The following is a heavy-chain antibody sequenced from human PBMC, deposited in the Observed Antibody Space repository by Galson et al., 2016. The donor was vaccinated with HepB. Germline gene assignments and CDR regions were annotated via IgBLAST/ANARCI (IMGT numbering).Heavy chain of an antibody. CDR1: GFTFSSYS. Sequence: SLRLSCAASGFTFSSYSMNWVRQAPGKGLEWVSYISSSSSTIYYADSVKGRFTISRDNAKNSLYLHMNGLRAEDTAVYYCAREAESYCAVASCYSNAFDIWGQGTLVTDSS. CDR3: AREAESYCAVASCYSNAFDI. V-gene: IGHV3-48*01. CDR2: ISSSSSTI. D-gene: IGHD2-2*02. J-gene: IGHJ3*02.